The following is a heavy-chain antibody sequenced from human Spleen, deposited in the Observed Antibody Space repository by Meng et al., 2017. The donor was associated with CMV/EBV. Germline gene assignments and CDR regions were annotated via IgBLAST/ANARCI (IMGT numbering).Heavy chain of an antibody. CDR1: GYIFTDYY. Sequence: ASVKVSCKASGYIFTDYYMHWVRQAPGQGLEWMGWMNPKSGATNYAQNFQGRVTMTRDTSTSTAFMDVTSLTSDDTAVYYCARAGVERDTAMVFYYGMDVWGQGTTVTVSS. D-gene: IGHD5-18*01. V-gene: IGHV1-2*02. J-gene: IGHJ6*02. CDR3: ARAGVERDTAMVFYYGMDV. CDR2: MNPKSGAT.